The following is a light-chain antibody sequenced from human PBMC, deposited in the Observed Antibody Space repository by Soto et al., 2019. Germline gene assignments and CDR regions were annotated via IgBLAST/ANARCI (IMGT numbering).Light chain of an antibody. J-gene: IGKJ5*01. V-gene: IGKV3-11*01. CDR1: QRVSSY. Sequence: LTQSPPTLALSEGEKATLSCRASQRVSSYLAWYQQKPGQAPRLLIYDASNRATCIPVRLTGSGSRTDFTLTICSLEPEDISVYYCQSRCIWPTFCQGRRLEVK. CDR3: QSRCIWPT. CDR2: DAS.